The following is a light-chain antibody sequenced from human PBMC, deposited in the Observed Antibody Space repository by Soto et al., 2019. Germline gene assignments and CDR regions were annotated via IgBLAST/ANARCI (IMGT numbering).Light chain of an antibody. CDR1: ETISSD. CDR3: QQSYTTPWT. Sequence: DIQMTQSPSSLSASVGDRVTLTCLASETISSDLNWYQQRPGKAPNLLISGASRLQTGVPSRFSGSGSGTDFTLTISSLQPEDFATYHCQQSYTTPWTFGQGTKVDIK. V-gene: IGKV1-39*01. J-gene: IGKJ1*01. CDR2: GAS.